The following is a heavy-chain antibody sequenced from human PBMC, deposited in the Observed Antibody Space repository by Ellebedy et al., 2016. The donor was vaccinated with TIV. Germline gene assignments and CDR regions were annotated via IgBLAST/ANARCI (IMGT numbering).Heavy chain of an antibody. Sequence: AASVKVSCMASRGTFSSYAITWARPAPGQGLDLMGRIIPLLGIANYAQKFQGRVTITADKSTSTAYMELSSLRSEDTAVYYCARTIRRAKNWNYGYYYGMDVWGQGTTVTVSS. CDR3: ARTIRRAKNWNYGYYYGMDV. D-gene: IGHD1-7*01. CDR1: RGTFSSYA. J-gene: IGHJ6*02. CDR2: IIPLLGIA. V-gene: IGHV1-69*04.